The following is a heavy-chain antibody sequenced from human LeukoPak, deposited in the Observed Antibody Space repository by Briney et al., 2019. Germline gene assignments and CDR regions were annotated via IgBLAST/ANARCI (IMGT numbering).Heavy chain of an antibody. Sequence: ASVKVSCKASGGTFSSYAISWVRQAPGQGLEWMGRIIPIFGTANYAQKFQGRVTITTDESTSTAYMELSSLRSEDTAVYYCARDEAGYDSSGYYFDYWGQGTLVTVSS. CDR3: ARDEAGYDSSGYYFDY. CDR1: GGTFSSYA. CDR2: IIPIFGTA. D-gene: IGHD3-22*01. V-gene: IGHV1-69*05. J-gene: IGHJ4*02.